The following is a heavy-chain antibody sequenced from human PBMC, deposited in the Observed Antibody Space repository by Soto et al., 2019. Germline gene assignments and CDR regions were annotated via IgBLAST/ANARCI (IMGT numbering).Heavy chain of an antibody. CDR3: AKNPGYYYDSTGYHFDY. CDR2: ISYGGGTT. V-gene: IGHV3-23*01. CDR1: EFTFSKYA. Sequence: GGSLRLSCAASEFTFSKYAMSWVPPAPGEGLEWVSAISYGGGTTYYADSVKGRFTISRDNSKNTLYLQMNSLRAEDTAVYYCAKNPGYYYDSTGYHFDYWGQGTLVTVSS. J-gene: IGHJ4*02. D-gene: IGHD3-22*01.